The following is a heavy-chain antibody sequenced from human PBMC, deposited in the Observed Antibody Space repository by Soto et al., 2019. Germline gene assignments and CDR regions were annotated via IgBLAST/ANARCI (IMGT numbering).Heavy chain of an antibody. Sequence: LSLTCTVSGGSISSYYWSWIRQPPGKGLEWIGYIYYSGSTNYNPSLKSRVTISVDTSKNQFSLKLSSVTAADTAVYYCARRAYYYDSSGYYNWFDSWGQGTLVTVSS. CDR1: GGSISSYY. CDR3: ARRAYYYDSSGYYNWFDS. J-gene: IGHJ5*01. V-gene: IGHV4-59*08. D-gene: IGHD3-22*01. CDR2: IYYSGST.